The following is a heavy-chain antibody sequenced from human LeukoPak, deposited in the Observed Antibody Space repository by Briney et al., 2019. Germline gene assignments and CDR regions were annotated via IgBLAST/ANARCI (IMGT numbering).Heavy chain of an antibody. CDR1: TGSISDSNYF. CDR2: IYYSGST. D-gene: IGHD3-16*01. J-gene: IGHJ4*02. Sequence: SETLSLTCTVSTGSISDSNYFWDWIRQPPGKGLECIGSIYYSGSTYYNPSLKSRVTRSVDTSKNQVSLKLTSLTAADTAVYYCARRDQYVSSDYWGQGTLVTVSS. CDR3: ARRDQYVSSDY. V-gene: IGHV4-39*01.